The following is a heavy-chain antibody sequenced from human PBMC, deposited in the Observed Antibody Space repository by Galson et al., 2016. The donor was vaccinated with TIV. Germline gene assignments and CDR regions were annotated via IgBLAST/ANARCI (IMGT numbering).Heavy chain of an antibody. V-gene: IGHV1-18*01. Sequence: SVKVSCKASGYTFSNYGISWVRQAPGQGLEWMGWISGYNADTDYAQKFQGRVTMTTDTATSTAYMELRSLRSDDTGVYYCWREGYSCYEYFDHWGQGTLVTVSS. CDR2: ISGYNADT. D-gene: IGHD5-12*01. CDR3: WREGYSCYEYFDH. CDR1: GYTFSNYG. J-gene: IGHJ4*02.